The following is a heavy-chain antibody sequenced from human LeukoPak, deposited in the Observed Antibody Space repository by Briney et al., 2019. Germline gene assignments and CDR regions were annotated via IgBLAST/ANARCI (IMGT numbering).Heavy chain of an antibody. CDR2: IIPIFGTA. Sequence: ASVKVSCKASGGTFSSYAISWVRQAPGQGLEWMGGIIPIFGTANYAQKFQGRVTITADESTSTAYMELSSLRSEDTAVYYCARGGWELLSLGYYYYYMDVWGKGTTVTISS. J-gene: IGHJ6*03. CDR1: GGTFSSYA. D-gene: IGHD1-26*01. CDR3: ARGGWELLSLGYYYYYMDV. V-gene: IGHV1-69*13.